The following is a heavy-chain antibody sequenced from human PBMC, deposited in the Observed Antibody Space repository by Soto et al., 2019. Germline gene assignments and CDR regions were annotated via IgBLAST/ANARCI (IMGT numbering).Heavy chain of an antibody. CDR1: GFTFSSTG. V-gene: IGHV3-30*18. Sequence: QVQLVESGGGVVQPGGALRLSCAASGFTFSSTGMHWVRQAPGKGLEWVAVISHDGGNKYYGDSVKGRFTISRDNSKNTLYLQMNSVRADDTAVYYCAKDWGIAVAAHWGQGTLVTVSS. J-gene: IGHJ4*02. CDR2: ISHDGGNK. D-gene: IGHD6-19*01. CDR3: AKDWGIAVAAH.